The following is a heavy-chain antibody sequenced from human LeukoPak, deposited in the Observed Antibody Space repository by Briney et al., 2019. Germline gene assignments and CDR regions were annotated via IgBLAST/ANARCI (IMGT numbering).Heavy chain of an antibody. CDR2: IYYSGST. J-gene: IGHJ4*02. V-gene: IGHV4-30-4*01. D-gene: IGHD3-22*01. CDR3: ARAQRYYYDSSGYYPDY. Sequence: SETLSLTCAVYGGSIGSGDYYWSWIRQPPGKGLEWIGYIYYSGSTYYNPSLESRVTISVDTSKNQFSLKLSSVTAADTAVYYCARAQRYYYDSSGYYPDYWGQGTLVTVSS. CDR1: GGSIGSGDYY.